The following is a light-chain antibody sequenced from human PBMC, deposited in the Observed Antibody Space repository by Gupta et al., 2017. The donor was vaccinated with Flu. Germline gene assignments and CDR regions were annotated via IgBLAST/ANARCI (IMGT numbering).Light chain of an antibody. J-gene: IGKJ1*01. CDR1: QGLVYSDGNTY. V-gene: IGKV2-30*01. CDR2: LVT. CDR3: SQGAHWPWT. Sequence: DAVMTQSPLFLAVTLGQSASISCRSGQGLVYSDGNTYLHWFQQRPGQSPRRLIYLVTKRDSGVPDRFSGSGSLTAFTLKIIRGVAEDVGVYCCSQGAHWPWTFGQGTKLEIK.